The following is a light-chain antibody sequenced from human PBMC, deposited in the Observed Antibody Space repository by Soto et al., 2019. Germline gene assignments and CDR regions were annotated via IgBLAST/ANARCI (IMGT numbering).Light chain of an antibody. CDR2: DAS. CDR1: QSVSID. CDR3: QQRSNWRRLT. V-gene: IGKV3-11*01. J-gene: IGKJ4*01. Sequence: IVLTQSPATLSLSPGERATLSCRASQSVSIDLAWYQQKPGQAPRLLIYDASTRATGIPARFSGSGSRTDFTLTISSLEPEDFAVYYCQQRSNWRRLTFGGGTTVEIK.